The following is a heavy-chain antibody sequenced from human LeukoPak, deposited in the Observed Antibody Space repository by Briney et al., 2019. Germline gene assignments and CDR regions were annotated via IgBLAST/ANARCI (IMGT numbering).Heavy chain of an antibody. CDR1: GGPISSYY. Sequence: PSETLSLTCTVSGGPISSYYWSWIRQPPGKGLEWIGRIYTSGSTNYNPSLKSRVTMSVDTSKTQFSLKLSSVTAADTAVYYCARDGRGGLPFDYWGQGTLVTVSS. J-gene: IGHJ4*02. V-gene: IGHV4-4*07. CDR3: ARDGRGGLPFDY. D-gene: IGHD1-26*01. CDR2: IYTSGST.